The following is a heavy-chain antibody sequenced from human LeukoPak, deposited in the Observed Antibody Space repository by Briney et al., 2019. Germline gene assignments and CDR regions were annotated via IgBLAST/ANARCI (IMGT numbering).Heavy chain of an antibody. Sequence: PGGSLRLSCAASGFTFSSYGMHWVRQAPGKGLEWVAFIRYDGGNKYYADSVKGRFTISRDNSKNTLYLQMNSLRAEDTAVYYCAKTAERYCSSTSCYYYYYMDVWGKGTTVTVSS. J-gene: IGHJ6*03. D-gene: IGHD2-2*01. CDR1: GFTFSSYG. CDR2: IRYDGGNK. CDR3: AKTAERYCSSTSCYYYYYMDV. V-gene: IGHV3-30*02.